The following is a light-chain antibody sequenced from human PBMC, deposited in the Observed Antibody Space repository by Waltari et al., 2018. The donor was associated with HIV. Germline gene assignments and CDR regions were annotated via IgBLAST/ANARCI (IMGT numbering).Light chain of an antibody. Sequence: EIVLTQSPGTLSLSPGERATLSCRASQSVTSSYLAWYQQKSGQAPRLLIYGASTRATGIPDRCIGGGSGTDFTLTISRLEPEDFAVYYCQRYGSSPPLTFGGGTKVEIK. CDR1: QSVTSSY. V-gene: IGKV3-20*01. J-gene: IGKJ4*01. CDR3: QRYGSSPPLT. CDR2: GAS.